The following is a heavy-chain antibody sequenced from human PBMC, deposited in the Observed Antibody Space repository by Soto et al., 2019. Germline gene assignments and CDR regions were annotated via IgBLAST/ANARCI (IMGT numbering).Heavy chain of an antibody. CDR2: IYYSGST. CDR3: ARDSTNPEGGLDP. J-gene: IGHJ5*02. CDR1: GGSISSYY. V-gene: IGHV4-59*01. D-gene: IGHD3-16*01. Sequence: SETLSLTCTVSGGSISSYYWSWIRQPPGKGLEWIGYIYYSGSTNYNPSLKSRVTISVDTSKNQFSLKLSSVTAADTAVYYCARDSTNPEGGLDPWGQGTLVTVS.